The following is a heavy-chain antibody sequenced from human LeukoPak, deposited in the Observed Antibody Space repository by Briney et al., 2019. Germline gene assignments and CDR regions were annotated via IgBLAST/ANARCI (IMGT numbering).Heavy chain of an antibody. Sequence: QSGGSLRLSCAASGFTFSSYAMHWVRQAPGKGLEWVAVISYDGSNKYYADSVKGRFTISRDNSKNTLYLQMNSLRAEDTAVYHCAKKQQAGTGWNYMDVWGTGTTVTVSS. J-gene: IGHJ6*03. CDR3: AKKQQAGTGWNYMDV. CDR1: GFTFSSYA. CDR2: ISYDGSNK. V-gene: IGHV3-30-3*02. D-gene: IGHD1-1*01.